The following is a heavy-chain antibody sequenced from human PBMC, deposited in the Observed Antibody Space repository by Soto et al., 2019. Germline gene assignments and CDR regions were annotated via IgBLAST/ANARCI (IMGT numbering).Heavy chain of an antibody. J-gene: IGHJ4*02. V-gene: IGHV3-48*01. CDR1: GFTFSSYS. CDR2: VVGSVT. Sequence: GGSLRLSYAASGFTFSSYSMNWVRQAPGKGLEWVSFVVGSVTYYADSVKGRFTISRDNAKNSLFLQMNSLRVEDTAVYYCVRDHLWAFDHWGQGALVTVSS. D-gene: IGHD2-21*01. CDR3: VRDHLWAFDH.